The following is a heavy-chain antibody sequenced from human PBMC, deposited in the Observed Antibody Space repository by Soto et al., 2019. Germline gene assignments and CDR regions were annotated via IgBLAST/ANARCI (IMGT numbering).Heavy chain of an antibody. CDR3: AREVYYYDSSGYYLNWFDP. Sequence: PSETLSLTCTVSGGSVSGGSYYWSWIRQPPGKGLEWIGYIYYSGSTNYNPSLKSRVTISVDTSKNQFSLKLSSVTAADTAVYYCAREVYYYDSSGYYLNWFDPWGQGTLVTVSS. CDR2: IYYSGST. D-gene: IGHD3-22*01. J-gene: IGHJ5*02. CDR1: GGSVSGGSYY. V-gene: IGHV4-61*01.